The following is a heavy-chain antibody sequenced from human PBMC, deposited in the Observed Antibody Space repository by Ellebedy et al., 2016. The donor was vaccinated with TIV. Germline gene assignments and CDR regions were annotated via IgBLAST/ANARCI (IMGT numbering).Heavy chain of an antibody. CDR2: INHSGST. Sequence: MPGGSLRLSCAASGFTVSSYYMSWIRQTPGKGLEWIGEINHSGSTNYIPSLKSRVTISVDTSKNQFSLNLTSVTAADTAVYYCARLWTLYGMDVWGQGTTVTVSS. J-gene: IGHJ6*02. CDR3: ARLWTLYGMDV. CDR1: GFTVSSYY. V-gene: IGHV4-34*01. D-gene: IGHD5-18*01.